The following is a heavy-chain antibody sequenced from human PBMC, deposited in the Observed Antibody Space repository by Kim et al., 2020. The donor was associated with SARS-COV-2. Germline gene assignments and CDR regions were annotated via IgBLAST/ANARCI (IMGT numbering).Heavy chain of an antibody. Sequence: ASVKVSCKASGYTFTGYYIHWLRQAPGQGLEWMGRINPNSGGTKYAQKFQGRVIMTRDTSINTAYMEVSRLRSDDTAVYYCARNKDYYYYGMDVWGQGTTVTVSS. V-gene: IGHV1-2*06. J-gene: IGHJ6*02. CDR3: ARNKDYYYYGMDV. CDR1: GYTFTGYY. CDR2: INPNSGGT.